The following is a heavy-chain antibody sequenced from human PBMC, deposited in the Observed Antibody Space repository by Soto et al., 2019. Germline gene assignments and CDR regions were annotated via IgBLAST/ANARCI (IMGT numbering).Heavy chain of an antibody. CDR1: GFTFSDYE. CDR3: ARHARVGESLPLNYCAVDV. D-gene: IGHD3-10*01. V-gene: IGHV3-49*03. CDR2: IRSQDLGGTE. J-gene: IGHJ6*02. Sequence: GGSLRLSCTASGFTFSDYEMNWFRQAPAKGLESVSFIRSQDLGGTEHYVASVRGRYTISRDDAKSVAYLQMDSLKTEDSGVYYCARHARVGESLPLNYCAVDVWGQGTPVTVSS.